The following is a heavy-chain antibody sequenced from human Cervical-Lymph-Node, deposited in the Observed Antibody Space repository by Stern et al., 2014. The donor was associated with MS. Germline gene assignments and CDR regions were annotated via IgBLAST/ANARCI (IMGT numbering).Heavy chain of an antibody. V-gene: IGHV3-33*01. Sequence: DQLVESGGGVVQPGRSLRLSCAASGFTFSSYGMHWVRQAPGKGLEWVAVIWYDGSNKYYADSVKGRFTISRDNSKNTLYLQMNSLRAEDTAVYYCARSGVVPYYYGMDVWGQGTTVTVSS. J-gene: IGHJ6*02. CDR1: GFTFSSYG. D-gene: IGHD2-2*01. CDR2: IWYDGSNK. CDR3: ARSGVVPYYYGMDV.